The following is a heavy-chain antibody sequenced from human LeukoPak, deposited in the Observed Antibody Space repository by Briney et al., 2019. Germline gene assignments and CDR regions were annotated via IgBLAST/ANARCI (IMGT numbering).Heavy chain of an antibody. CDR1: GFTFSSYA. CDR2: ISGSGGST. D-gene: IGHD3-22*01. J-gene: IGHJ3*02. Sequence: GGSLRLSCAASGFTFSSYAMSWVRQAPGKGLEWVSAISGSGGSTYYADSVKGRFTISRDNSKNTLYLQTNSLRAEDTAVYYCATVRQALIVVVITGAFDIWGQGTMVTVSS. CDR3: ATVRQALIVVVITGAFDI. V-gene: IGHV3-23*01.